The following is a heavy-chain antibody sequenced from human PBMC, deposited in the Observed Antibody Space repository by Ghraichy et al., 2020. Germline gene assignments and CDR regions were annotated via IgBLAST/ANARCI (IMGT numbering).Heavy chain of an antibody. D-gene: IGHD6-13*01. CDR2: ISSSGSTI. CDR3: AREAIEQQLVGGRCFDY. CDR1: GFTFSSYE. Sequence: GGSLRLSCAASGFTFSSYEMNWVRQAPGKGLEWVSYISSSGSTIYYADSVKGRFTISRDNAKNSLYLQMNSLRAEDTAVYYCAREAIEQQLVGGRCFDYWGQGTLVTVSS. V-gene: IGHV3-48*03. J-gene: IGHJ4*02.